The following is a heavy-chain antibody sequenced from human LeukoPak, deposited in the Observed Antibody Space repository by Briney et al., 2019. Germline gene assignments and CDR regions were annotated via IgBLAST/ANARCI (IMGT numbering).Heavy chain of an antibody. D-gene: IGHD3-10*01. CDR1: GGTFSSYA. CDR2: IIPILGIA. V-gene: IGHV1-69*04. J-gene: IGHJ4*02. CDR3: ARDDLGSSYGSGSQLDY. Sequence: ASVKVSCKASGGTFSSYAISWVRQAPGQGLEWMGRIIPILGIANYAQKFQGRVTITADKSTSTAYMELSSLRSEDTAVYYCARDDLGSSYGSGSQLDYWGQGTLVTVSS.